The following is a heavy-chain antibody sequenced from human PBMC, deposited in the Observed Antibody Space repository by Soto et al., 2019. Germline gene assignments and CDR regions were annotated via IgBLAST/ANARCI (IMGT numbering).Heavy chain of an antibody. CDR1: GGSISSGDYY. J-gene: IGHJ4*02. CDR3: AGGYDILTGYYNLDY. D-gene: IGHD3-9*01. Sequence: ASETLSLTCTVSGGSISSGDYYWSWIRQPPGKGLEWIGYIYYSGSTNYNPSLKSRVTISVDTSKNQFSLKLSSVTAADTAVYYCAGGYDILTGYYNLDYWGRGTLVTVSS. CDR2: IYYSGST. V-gene: IGHV4-61*08.